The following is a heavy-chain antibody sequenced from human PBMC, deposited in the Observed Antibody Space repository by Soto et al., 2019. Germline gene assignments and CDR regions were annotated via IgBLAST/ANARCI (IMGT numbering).Heavy chain of an antibody. CDR3: ARGVTMMGAVQGGAHDKHHFDA. CDR1: GGSFSGYF. CDR2: INHSEST. J-gene: IGHJ4*02. D-gene: IGHD3-22*01. Sequence: LTCAVYGGSFSGYFWSWIRQPPGKGLEWIGEINHSESTNYNPSLESRVTISVDTSKNQFSLKVRSVTAADTAVYYCARGVTMMGAVQGGAHDKHHFDAGGQGTRVHVAS. V-gene: IGHV4-34*01.